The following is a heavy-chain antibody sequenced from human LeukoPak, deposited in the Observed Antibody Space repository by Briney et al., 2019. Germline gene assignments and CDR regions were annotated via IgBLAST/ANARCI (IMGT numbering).Heavy chain of an antibody. J-gene: IGHJ6*02. D-gene: IGHD3-9*01. CDR3: ARDAPVWRYFPGGMDV. CDR2: INPNSGGT. V-gene: IGHV1-2*02. CDR1: GYTFTGYY. Sequence: ASVKVSCKASGYTFTGYYMHWVRQAPGQGLEWMGWINPNSGGTNYAQKFQGRVTMTRDTSISTAYMELSRLRSDDTAVYYCARDAPVWRYFPGGMDVWGQGTTVTVSS.